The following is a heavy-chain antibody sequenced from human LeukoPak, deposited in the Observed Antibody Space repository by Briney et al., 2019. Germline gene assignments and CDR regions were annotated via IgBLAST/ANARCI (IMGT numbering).Heavy chain of an antibody. D-gene: IGHD1-26*01. J-gene: IGHJ6*03. CDR2: IYYSGST. CDR3: SGSSSYYYYYMDV. CDR1: GGSINNYY. V-gene: IGHV4-59*12. Sequence: PSETLSLTCTVSGGSINNYYWSWIRQPPGKGLEWIGYIYYSGSTNYNPSLKSRVTMSVDTSKNQFSLKLSSVTAADTAVYFCSGSSSYYYYYMDVWGKGTTVTVSS.